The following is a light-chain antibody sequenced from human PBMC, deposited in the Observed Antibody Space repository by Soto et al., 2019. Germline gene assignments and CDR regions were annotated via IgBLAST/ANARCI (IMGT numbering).Light chain of an antibody. Sequence: GDRVTITCRASQSISSWLAWYQQKPGKAPKLLIYKTSNLESGVPSRFSGGGSGTEFSLTISSLQPDDFATYYCQQYKSFSLTFGGGTRVEVK. CDR2: KTS. V-gene: IGKV1-5*03. J-gene: IGKJ4*01. CDR3: QQYKSFSLT. CDR1: QSISSW.